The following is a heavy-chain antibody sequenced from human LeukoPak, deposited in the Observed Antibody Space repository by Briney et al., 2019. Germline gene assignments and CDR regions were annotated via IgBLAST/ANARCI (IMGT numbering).Heavy chain of an antibody. D-gene: IGHD3-22*01. V-gene: IGHV3-23*01. CDR2: ISGSGGST. CDR3: ANLGAETYYYDSSGYYYSY. J-gene: IGHJ4*02. CDR1: GFTFSSYG. Sequence: PGGSLRLSCAASGFTFSSYGMSWVRQAPGKGLEWVSAISGSGGSTYYADSVKGRFIISRDNSKNTLYLQMNSLRAEDTAVYYCANLGAETYYYDSSGYYYSYWGQGTLVTVSS.